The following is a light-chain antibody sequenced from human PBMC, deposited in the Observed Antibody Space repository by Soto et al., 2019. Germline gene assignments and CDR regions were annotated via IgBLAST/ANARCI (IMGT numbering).Light chain of an antibody. J-gene: IGLJ2*01. CDR3: AAWDDSLNGRVV. Sequence: QSVLTQPPSASGTPGQRVTISCSGSSSNIGSHTVNWYQQLPGTAPKLLIYSNNQRPSGVPDRFSGSKSGTSASLAISGLQSEDEDDYYCAAWDDSLNGRVVFGGGTKLTVL. V-gene: IGLV1-44*01. CDR1: SSNIGSHT. CDR2: SNN.